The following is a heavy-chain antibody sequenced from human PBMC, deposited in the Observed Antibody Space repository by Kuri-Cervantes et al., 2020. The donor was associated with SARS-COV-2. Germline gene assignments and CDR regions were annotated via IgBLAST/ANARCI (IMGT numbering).Heavy chain of an antibody. Sequence: ASVKVSCKASGYTFTSYGISWVRQAPGQGLEWMAWISGYNYNTKYAQIFEDSLTVTTDTSTGTAYMELRSLTADDTATYYCVRVGPLVVIRETSTLGDFWGQGTRVTVSS. V-gene: IGHV1-18*01. CDR2: ISGYNYNT. CDR3: VRVGPLVVIRETSTLGDF. J-gene: IGHJ4*02. CDR1: GYTFTSYG. D-gene: IGHD2-15*01.